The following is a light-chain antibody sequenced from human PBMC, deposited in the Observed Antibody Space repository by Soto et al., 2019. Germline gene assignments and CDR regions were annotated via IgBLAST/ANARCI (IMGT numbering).Light chain of an antibody. CDR2: DSS. V-gene: IGKV3-11*01. J-gene: IGKJ2*01. Sequence: EIVLTQSPATLSLSPGETATLSCRASQGLGTYLAWYQQKPGQAPSLLIYDSSRRAAGLPDRFSGSGSGTDFTLPISSLEPEDFAVYYCQQRGNWPLYTFGQGTKLE. CDR3: QQRGNWPLYT. CDR1: QGLGTY.